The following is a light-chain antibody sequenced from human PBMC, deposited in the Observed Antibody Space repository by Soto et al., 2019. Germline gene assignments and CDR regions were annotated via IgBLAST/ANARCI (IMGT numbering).Light chain of an antibody. CDR3: SSYERSGAYV. V-gene: IGLV2-14*03. Sequence: QSALTQPASVSGSPGQSITLSCTGTSGDVGGHNAVSWYQQHPGKAPKLLICDVYNRPSGASNRFSGSKSGNTASLTISGLQAEDEADYYCSSYERSGAYVFGTGTKVTVL. J-gene: IGLJ1*01. CDR1: SGDVGGHNA. CDR2: DVY.